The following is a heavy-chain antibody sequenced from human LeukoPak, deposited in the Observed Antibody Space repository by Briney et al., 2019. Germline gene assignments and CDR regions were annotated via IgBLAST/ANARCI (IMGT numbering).Heavy chain of an antibody. Sequence: PGGSLRLSCAASGFTFTSFGMSWVRQAPGKGLEWVSTISGSGGSTYYADSVEGRFTISRDNSKNTLYLQMNTLRAEDTAVYYCAKASRFGYSYGPREYFYYMDVWGKGTTVTISS. D-gene: IGHD5-18*01. CDR3: AKASRFGYSYGPREYFYYMDV. J-gene: IGHJ6*03. CDR1: GFTFTSFG. CDR2: ISGSGGST. V-gene: IGHV3-23*01.